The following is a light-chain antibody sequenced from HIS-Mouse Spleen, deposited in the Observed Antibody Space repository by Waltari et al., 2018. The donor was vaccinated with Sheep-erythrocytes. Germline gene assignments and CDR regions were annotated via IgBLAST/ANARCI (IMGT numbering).Light chain of an antibody. J-gene: IGKJ2*01. CDR1: QSVSSY. CDR3: QQRSNWYT. V-gene: IGKV3-11*01. CDR2: DAS. Sequence: EIVLTQSPATLSLSPGERATLSCRASQSVSSYLAWYQQKPGQAPRLLIYDASNRATGITARFSGSGYGTDFTLTISSLEPEDFAVYYCQQRSNWYTFGQGTKLEIK.